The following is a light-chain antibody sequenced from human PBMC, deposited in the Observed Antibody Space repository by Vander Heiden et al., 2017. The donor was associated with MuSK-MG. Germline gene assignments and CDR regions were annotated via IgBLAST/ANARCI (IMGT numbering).Light chain of an antibody. CDR3: RQRDTAPLT. V-gene: IGKV1-39*01. CDR1: QSISSY. Sequence: DIQMTGFPSSLSASVGDRVTITCRASQSISSYLNWYQQKPGKAPKLLIYAASSLYIGLPSRFSGSEPVTDFPLSVLTMLLNDFATTYFRQRDTAPLTFSGGTK. CDR2: AAS. J-gene: IGKJ4*01.